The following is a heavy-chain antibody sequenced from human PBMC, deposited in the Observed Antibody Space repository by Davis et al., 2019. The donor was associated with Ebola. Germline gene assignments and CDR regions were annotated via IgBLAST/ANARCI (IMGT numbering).Heavy chain of an antibody. CDR2: LSDDRATI. V-gene: IGHV3-74*01. CDR1: GFSISDYA. CDR3: ARQHDPSTPAPGF. Sequence: HTGGSLRLSCAASGFSISDYAINWVRQAPGKGLEWVAYLSDDRATIFYADSVRGRFAIFRDNAKNTLYLQMNSLRAEDTAVYYCARQHDPSTPAPGFWGQGTLVTVSS. D-gene: IGHD5/OR15-5a*01. J-gene: IGHJ4*02.